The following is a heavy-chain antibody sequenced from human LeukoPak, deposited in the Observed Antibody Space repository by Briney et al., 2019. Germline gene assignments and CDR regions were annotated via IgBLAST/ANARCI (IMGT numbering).Heavy chain of an antibody. CDR1: GFSISSYE. CDR2: ISSSGSTI. D-gene: IGHD6-19*01. CDR3: ARDNGEAGTHLYYDY. J-gene: IGHJ4*02. V-gene: IGHV3-48*03. Sequence: GGSLRLSCAASGFSISSYEMNWVRQAPGKGLEWVSHISSSGSTILYADSVKGRFTISRDNAKNSLYLQMNSLRAEDTAVYYCARDNGEAGTHLYYDYWGQGTLVTVSS.